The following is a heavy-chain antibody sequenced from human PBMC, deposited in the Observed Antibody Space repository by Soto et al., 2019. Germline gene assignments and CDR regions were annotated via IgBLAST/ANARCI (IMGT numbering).Heavy chain of an antibody. J-gene: IGHJ4*02. CDR2: IIPLFGTA. CDR1: GGTFSTCA. V-gene: IGHV1-69*01. D-gene: IGHD3-22*01. CDR3: ARGVHYDSSGYYYFY. Sequence: QVQLVQSGAEVKKPGSSVKVSCKASGGTFSTCAIDWVRQAPGQGLEWMGGIIPLFGTAKYAQNFQGRITITADESTNTAYMELRSLRSQDTAVYYCARGVHYDSSGYYYFYWGQGTLVTVSS.